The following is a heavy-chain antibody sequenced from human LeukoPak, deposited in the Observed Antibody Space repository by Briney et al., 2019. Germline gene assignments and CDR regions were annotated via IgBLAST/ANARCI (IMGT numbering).Heavy chain of an antibody. J-gene: IGHJ4*02. V-gene: IGHV3-43D*03. CDR1: GFTFDDYA. CDR2: ISWDGGYS. CDR3: AKDRGYYYDSSAYGSYFDY. Sequence: AGGSLRLPCAASGFTFDDYAMHWVRQAPGRGLEWVSLISWDGGYSYYADSVKGRFTISRDNSKNSLYLQMNSLRTEDTALYYCAKDRGYYYDSSAYGSYFDYWGQGTLVTVSS. D-gene: IGHD3-22*01.